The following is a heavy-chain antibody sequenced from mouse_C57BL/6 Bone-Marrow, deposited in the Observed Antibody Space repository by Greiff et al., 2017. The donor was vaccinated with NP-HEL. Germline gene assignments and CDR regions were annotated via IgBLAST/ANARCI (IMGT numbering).Heavy chain of an antibody. Sequence: QVHVKQPGAELVRPGSSVKLSCKASGYTFTSYWMHWVKQRPIQGLEWIGNIDPSDSETHYNQKFKDKATLTVDKSSSTAYMHLSILTSEDSAVYYCARRGFAYGGRGTVVTVSA. J-gene: IGHJ3*01. CDR3: ARRGFAY. V-gene: IGHV1-52*01. CDR2: IDPSDSET. CDR1: GYTFTSYW.